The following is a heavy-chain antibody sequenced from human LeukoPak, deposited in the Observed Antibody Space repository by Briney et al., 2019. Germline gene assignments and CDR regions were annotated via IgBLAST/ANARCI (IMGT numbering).Heavy chain of an antibody. D-gene: IGHD5-24*01. CDR2: ISWNSGSI. CDR1: GFTFDDYA. V-gene: IGHV3-9*01. Sequence: GGSLRLSCAASGFTFDDYAMHWVRQAPGKGLEWVSGISWNSGSIGYADSVKGRFTISRDNAKNTLYLQMNSLRAEDTAVYYCARGGGDGYDDTRGGYWGQGTLVTVSS. CDR3: ARGGGDGYDDTRGGY. J-gene: IGHJ4*02.